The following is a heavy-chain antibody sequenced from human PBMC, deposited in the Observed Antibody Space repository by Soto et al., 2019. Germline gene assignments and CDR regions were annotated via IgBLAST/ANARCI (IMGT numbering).Heavy chain of an antibody. V-gene: IGHV1-69*13. D-gene: IGHD2-2*01. CDR3: ARSVSFRYQLLKRGMDV. CDR2: IIPIFGTA. CDR1: GGTFSSYA. Sequence: SVKVSCKASGGTFSSYAISWVRQAPGQGLEWMGGIIPIFGTANYAQKFQGRVTITADESTSTAYMELSSLRSEGTAVYYCARSVSFRYQLLKRGMDVWGQGTTVTVSS. J-gene: IGHJ6*02.